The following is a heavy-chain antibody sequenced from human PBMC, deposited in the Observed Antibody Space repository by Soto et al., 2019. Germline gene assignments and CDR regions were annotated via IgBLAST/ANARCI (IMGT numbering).Heavy chain of an antibody. V-gene: IGHV1-18*01. CDR1: GYTFNTFG. CDR3: ARGWGEYFGVNDF. Sequence: ASVKVSCKASGYTFNTFGITWVRQAPGQGLEWMGCVSGYSDKRDYSRKLQDRITLTADPSTTTSYMELRSLTSDDTAVYYCARGWGEYFGVNDFWGQ. J-gene: IGHJ4*02. D-gene: IGHD2-8*01. CDR2: VSGYSDKR.